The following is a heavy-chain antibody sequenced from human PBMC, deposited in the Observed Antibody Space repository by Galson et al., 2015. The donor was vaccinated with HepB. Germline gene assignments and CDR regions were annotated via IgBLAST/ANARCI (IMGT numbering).Heavy chain of an antibody. CDR3: ARDEIGQRITIFHAIGGCDY. D-gene: IGHD3-9*01. J-gene: IGHJ4*02. CDR1: GFTFSSYS. V-gene: IGHV3-21*01. CDR2: ISSSSSYI. Sequence: SLRLSCAASGFTFSSYSMNWVRQAPGKGLEWVSSISSSSSYIYYADSVKGRFTISRDNAKNSLYLQMNSLRAEDTAVYYCARDEIGQRITIFHAIGGCDYWGQGTLVTVSS.